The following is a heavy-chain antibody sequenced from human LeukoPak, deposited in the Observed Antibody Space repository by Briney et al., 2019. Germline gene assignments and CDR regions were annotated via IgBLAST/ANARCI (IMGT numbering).Heavy chain of an antibody. Sequence: PSETLSLTCSVSGASISTYYWSWIRQPPGKGLEWIGYPYFGGSTNYNPSLKSRVTISPDTSKNQFSLKLNSVTAADTAVYYCARAGGSWSFDYLGQGTLVTVSS. V-gene: IGHV4-59*01. D-gene: IGHD5-12*01. CDR3: ARAGGSWSFDY. CDR1: GASISTYY. CDR2: PYFGGST. J-gene: IGHJ4*02.